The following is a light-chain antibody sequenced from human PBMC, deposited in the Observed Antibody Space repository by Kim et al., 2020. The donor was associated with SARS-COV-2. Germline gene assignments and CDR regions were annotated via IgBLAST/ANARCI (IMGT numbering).Light chain of an antibody. CDR2: QDS. Sequence: SYELTQPPSVSVSPGQTASITCSGDKLGDKYACWYQQKPGQSPVVVIHQDSKRPSGIPERFSGFNSGNTATLTISGTQAMDEADYYCQAWDSSTVVFGGG. CDR1: KLGDKY. CDR3: QAWDSSTVV. J-gene: IGLJ2*01. V-gene: IGLV3-1*01.